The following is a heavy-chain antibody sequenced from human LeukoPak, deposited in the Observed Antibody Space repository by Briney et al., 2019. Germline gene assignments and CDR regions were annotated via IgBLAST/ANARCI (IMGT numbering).Heavy chain of an antibody. CDR1: GGSISNYY. CDR3: ARASDSSGYYDLDY. CDR2: IFSRGSS. D-gene: IGHD3-22*01. Sequence: SETLSLTCSVSGGSISNYYWSWIRQPPGKGLEWIGYIFSRGSSNYSPSLKSRVTISVDTSKNQFSLELSSATAADTAVYYCARASDSSGYYDLDYWGQGTLVTVSS. J-gene: IGHJ4*02. V-gene: IGHV4-59*01.